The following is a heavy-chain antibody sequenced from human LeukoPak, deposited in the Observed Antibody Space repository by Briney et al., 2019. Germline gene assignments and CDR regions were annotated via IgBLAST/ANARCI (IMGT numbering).Heavy chain of an antibody. V-gene: IGHV3-30*01. CDR1: GFTFSSYA. J-gene: IGHJ4*02. Sequence: GRSLRLSCAASGFTFSSYAMHWVRQAPGKRLEWVAVISYDGSNKYYADSVKGRFTISRDNSKNTLYLQMNSLRAEDTAVYYCARGFPSYYYDSSGYCGLDYWGQGTLVTVSS. CDR3: ARGFPSYYYDSSGYCGLDY. D-gene: IGHD3-22*01. CDR2: ISYDGSNK.